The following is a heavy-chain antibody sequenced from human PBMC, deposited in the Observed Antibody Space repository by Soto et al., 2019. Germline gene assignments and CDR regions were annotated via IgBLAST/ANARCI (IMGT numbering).Heavy chain of an antibody. J-gene: IGHJ4*02. V-gene: IGHV3-30*18. Sequence: QVQLVESGGGVVQPGRSLRLSCAASGFTFSNYGMHWVRQPPGKGLEWVAVILYDGSNKYYEDSVKGRFTISRDNSKNTLYLQMNSLRDEDTAVYYCAKESSYYDSSGYYAPFDYWGQGTLVTVSS. CDR3: AKESSYYDSSGYYAPFDY. CDR2: ILYDGSNK. D-gene: IGHD3-22*01. CDR1: GFTFSNYG.